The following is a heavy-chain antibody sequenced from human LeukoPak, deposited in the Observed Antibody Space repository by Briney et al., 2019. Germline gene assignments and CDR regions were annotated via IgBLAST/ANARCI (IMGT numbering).Heavy chain of an antibody. CDR1: GYTSTGYY. J-gene: IGHJ4*02. Sequence: GASVKVSCKASGYTSTGYYMHWVRQAPGQGLEWMGWINPNSGGTNYAQKFQGRVTMTRDTSISTAYMELSRLRSDDTAVYYCARGYYYDSSGYDYFDYWGQGTLVTVSS. V-gene: IGHV1-2*02. D-gene: IGHD3-22*01. CDR3: ARGYYYDSSGYDYFDY. CDR2: INPNSGGT.